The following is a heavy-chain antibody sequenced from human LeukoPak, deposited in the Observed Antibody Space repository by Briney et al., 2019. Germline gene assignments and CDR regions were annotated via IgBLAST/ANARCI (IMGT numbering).Heavy chain of an antibody. CDR1: DDSFSSHY. Sequence: SETLSLTCAVSDDSFSSHYWTWIRQPRGKGLEWIGYISYIGSTNYNPSLKSRVTISIDTSKNQFSLKLSSVTAADTAVYYCARDLVTVTKGFDIWGQGTMASVSS. D-gene: IGHD4-17*01. CDR3: ARDLVTVTKGFDI. V-gene: IGHV4-59*11. CDR2: ISYIGST. J-gene: IGHJ3*02.